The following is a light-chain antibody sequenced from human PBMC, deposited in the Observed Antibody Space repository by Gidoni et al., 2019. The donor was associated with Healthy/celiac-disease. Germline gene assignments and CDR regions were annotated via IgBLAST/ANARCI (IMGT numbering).Light chain of an antibody. CDR1: KLGDKY. CDR3: QAWDSSTVSYVV. Sequence: SYELTHPPSVSVSPGQTASITCSGDKLGDKYACWYQQKPGQSPVLVIYQDSKRPSGIPERFSGSNSGNTATLTISGTQAMDEADYYCQAWDSSTVSYVVFGGGTKLTVL. V-gene: IGLV3-1*01. J-gene: IGLJ2*01. CDR2: QDS.